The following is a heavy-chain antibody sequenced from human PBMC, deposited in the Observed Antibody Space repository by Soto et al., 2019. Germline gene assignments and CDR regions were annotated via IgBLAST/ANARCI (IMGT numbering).Heavy chain of an antibody. V-gene: IGHV4-31*03. J-gene: IGHJ4*02. D-gene: IGHD2-15*01. Sequence: QVQLQESGPGLVKPSPTLSLTCNVSGDSIGSGWNHYNWHRLLPGKGLEWIGNICYSGTTHSNQSRRGRVAISINTSNKQFSLGLIYLTAADSALYVCARDTGLEPTGGGYWGQGTQVTVSS. CDR1: GDSIGSGWNH. CDR3: ARDTGLEPTGGGY. CDR2: ICYSGTT.